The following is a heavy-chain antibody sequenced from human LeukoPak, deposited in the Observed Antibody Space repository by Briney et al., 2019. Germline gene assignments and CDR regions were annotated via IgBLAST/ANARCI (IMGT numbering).Heavy chain of an antibody. D-gene: IGHD3-22*01. Sequence: GSLRLSCAASGFTFSSYWMSWVRQPPGKGLEWIGEINHSGSTNYNPSLKSRVTISVDTSKNQFSLKLSSVTAADTAVYYCARVTRKYYYDSRPGAFDIWGQGTMVTVSS. V-gene: IGHV4-34*01. CDR3: ARVTRKYYYDSRPGAFDI. J-gene: IGHJ3*02. CDR1: GFTFSSYW. CDR2: INHSGST.